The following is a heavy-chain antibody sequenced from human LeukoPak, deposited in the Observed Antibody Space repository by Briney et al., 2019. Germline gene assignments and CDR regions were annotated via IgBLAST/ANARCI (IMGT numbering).Heavy chain of an antibody. CDR3: ARAPLGYDFWSGYSPTYFDY. V-gene: IGHV1-69*04. Sequence: GSSVKVSCKASGGTFSIYAISWVRQAPGQGLEWMGRIIPILGIANYAQKFQGRVTITADKSTSTAYMELSSLRSEDTAVYYCARAPLGYDFWSGYSPTYFDYWGQGTLVTVSS. CDR1: GGTFSIYA. J-gene: IGHJ4*02. CDR2: IIPILGIA. D-gene: IGHD3-3*01.